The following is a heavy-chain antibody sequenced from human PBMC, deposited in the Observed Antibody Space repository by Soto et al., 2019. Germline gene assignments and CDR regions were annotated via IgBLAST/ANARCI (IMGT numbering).Heavy chain of an antibody. D-gene: IGHD6-13*01. CDR3: ARARKGIAAAGTKFYPDVLY. J-gene: IGHJ4*02. CDR1: GYTFASCA. CDR2: INAGNGNT. V-gene: IGHV1-3*01. Sequence: ASVEVSCKASGYTFASCARRWVRQAPGQRLEWMGWINAGNGNTKYSQKFQGRVTITRDTSASTAYMELSSLRSEDTAVYYCARARKGIAAAGTKFYPDVLYWGQGTLVTVSS.